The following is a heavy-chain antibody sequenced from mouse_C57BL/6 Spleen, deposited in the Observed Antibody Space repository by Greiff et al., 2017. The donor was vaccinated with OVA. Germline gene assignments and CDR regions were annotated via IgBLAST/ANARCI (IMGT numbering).Heavy chain of an antibody. CDR2: IWGGGST. Sequence: VKLMESGPGLVAPSQSLSITCTVSGFSLTSYGVDWVRQPPGKGLEWLGVIWGGGSTTYNSALMSSLSISKDNSTSQVFLKMNSLQTDDTAIYDCAKRGCEYDDWDFDVWGTGTTVTVSS. CDR1: GFSLTSYG. V-gene: IGHV2-9*01. J-gene: IGHJ1*03. CDR3: AKRGCEYDDWDFDV. D-gene: IGHD2-4*01.